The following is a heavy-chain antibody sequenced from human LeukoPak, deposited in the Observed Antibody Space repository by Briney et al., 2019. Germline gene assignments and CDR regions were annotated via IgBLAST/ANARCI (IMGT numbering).Heavy chain of an antibody. CDR2: IYYSGST. V-gene: IGHV4-31*03. D-gene: IGHD2-21*02. Sequence: SQTLSLTCTVSGGSISSGDYYWSWIRQHPGKGLEWIGYIYYSGSTYYNPSLKSRVTISVDTSKNQFSLKLSSVTAADTAVYYCARVAARKFMYCGGDCYSNWGQGTLVTVSS. J-gene: IGHJ4*02. CDR1: GGSISSGDYY. CDR3: ARVAARKFMYCGGDCYSN.